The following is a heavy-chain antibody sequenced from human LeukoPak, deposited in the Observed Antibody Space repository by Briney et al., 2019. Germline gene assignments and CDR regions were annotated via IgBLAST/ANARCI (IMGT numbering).Heavy chain of an antibody. J-gene: IGHJ4*02. CDR2: TRFDGSIK. D-gene: IGHD1-1*01. V-gene: IGHV3-33*01. Sequence: GGSLRLSCAVSGFIFNDYGFHWVRQAPGKGLEWVAVTRFDGSIKQYADSVKGRFTISRDDSKNTLYLQMNFLKSEDTAVYYCARWGGTRQYYFDYWGQGTLVTVSS. CDR3: ARWGGTRQYYFDY. CDR1: GFIFNDYG.